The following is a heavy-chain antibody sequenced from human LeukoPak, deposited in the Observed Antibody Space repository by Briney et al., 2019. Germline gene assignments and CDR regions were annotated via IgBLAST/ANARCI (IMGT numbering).Heavy chain of an antibody. D-gene: IGHD3-22*01. J-gene: IGHJ4*02. V-gene: IGHV1-18*01. CDR2: ISAYNGNT. Sequence: ASVKVSCKASGYTFTSYGISWVRQAPGQGLEWMGWISAYNGNTNYAQKLQGRVTMTTDTSTSTAYMELRSLRSDDPAVYYCARDRPFYFDSSGYPSYFDSWGQETLVTASS. CDR1: GYTFTSYG. CDR3: ARDRPFYFDSSGYPSYFDS.